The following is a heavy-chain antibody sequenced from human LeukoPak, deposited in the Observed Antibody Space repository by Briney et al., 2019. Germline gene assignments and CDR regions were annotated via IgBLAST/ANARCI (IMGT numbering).Heavy chain of an antibody. V-gene: IGHV3-21*01. CDR1: GFSFGVYS. J-gene: IGHJ5*02. CDR3: TREGGVGP. CDR2: ISGASSDNYI. Sequence: GGSLRLSCVASGFSFGVYSMNWVRQAPGKGLEWVSTISGASSDNYIDYADSVKGRFTISRDNAKNSVFLGMNGLRDDDTAVYYCTREGGVGPWGQGTLVSVSS. D-gene: IGHD3-16*01.